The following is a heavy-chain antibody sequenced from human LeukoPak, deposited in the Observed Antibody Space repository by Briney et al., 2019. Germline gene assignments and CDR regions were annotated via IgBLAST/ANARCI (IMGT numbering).Heavy chain of an antibody. CDR2: ICDSGTT. J-gene: IGHJ4*02. CDR3: VKDRGNHMTDY. CDR1: GGSISSSTCY. V-gene: IGHV4-39*07. D-gene: IGHD1-14*01. Sequence: SETLSLTCTVSGGSISSSTCYWGWIRQPPGKGPEWIGTICDSGTTYYNPSLKSRVTMTVDTSKNQFSLKLSSVTAADTAVYYCVKDRGNHMTDYWGQGTLVTVSS.